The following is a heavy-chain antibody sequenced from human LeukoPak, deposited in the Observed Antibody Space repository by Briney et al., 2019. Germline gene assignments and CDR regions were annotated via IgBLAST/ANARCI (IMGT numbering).Heavy chain of an antibody. CDR2: MNPNSGNT. V-gene: IGHV1-8*03. D-gene: IGHD2-2*01. CDR3: ARGYCSSTSCLIHY. CDR1: GYTFTSYD. J-gene: IGHJ4*02. Sequence: ASVKVSCKASGYTFTSYDINWVRRATGQGLEWMGWMNPNSGNTGYAQKFQGRVTITRNTSISTAYMELSSLRSEDTAVYYCARGYCSSTSCLIHYWGQGTLVTVSS.